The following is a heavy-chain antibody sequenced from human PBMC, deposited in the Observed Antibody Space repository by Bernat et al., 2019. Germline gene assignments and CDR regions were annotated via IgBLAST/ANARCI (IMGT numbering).Heavy chain of an antibody. V-gene: IGHV4-34*01. J-gene: IGHJ2*01. D-gene: IGHD3-3*01. Sequence: QVQLQQWGAGLLKPSETLSLTCAVYGGSFSGYYWSWIRQPPGKGLEWIGEINHSGSTNYNPSLKSRVTISVDTSKNQFSLKLSSVTAADTAEYYCARNTIFGVVIDYWYFDLWGRGTLVTVSS. CDR1: GGSFSGYY. CDR2: INHSGST. CDR3: ARNTIFGVVIDYWYFDL.